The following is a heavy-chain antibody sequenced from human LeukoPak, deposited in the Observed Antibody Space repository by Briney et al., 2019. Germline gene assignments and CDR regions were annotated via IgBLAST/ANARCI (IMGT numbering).Heavy chain of an antibody. CDR3: ARAPLVLQYRWWFDP. CDR1: GFTFSRYE. CDR2: ISGSGDTM. D-gene: IGHD5-24*01. Sequence: GGSLRLSCAASGFTFSRYEMNWVRQAPGKGLEWISYISGSGDTMYYADSVKGRFTISRDNAKNSLYLQMNSLRAKDTAVYHCARAPLVLQYRWWFDPWGQGTLVIVSS. J-gene: IGHJ5*02. V-gene: IGHV3-48*03.